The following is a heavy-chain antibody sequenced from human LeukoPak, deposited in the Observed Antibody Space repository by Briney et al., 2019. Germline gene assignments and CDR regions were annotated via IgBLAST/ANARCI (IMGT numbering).Heavy chain of an antibody. Sequence: SGGSLRLSCAASGFTFSSYAMHWVRQAPGKGLEWVAVISYDGSNKYYADSVKGRFTISRDNSKNTLYLQMNSLRAEDTAVYYCASSGTTDAFDIWGQGTMVTVSS. J-gene: IGHJ3*02. CDR1: GFTFSSYA. V-gene: IGHV3-30-3*01. CDR3: ASSGTTDAFDI. D-gene: IGHD6-19*01. CDR2: ISYDGSNK.